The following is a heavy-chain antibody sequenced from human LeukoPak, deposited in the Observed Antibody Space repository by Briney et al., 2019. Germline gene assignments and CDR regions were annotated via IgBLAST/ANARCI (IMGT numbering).Heavy chain of an antibody. J-gene: IGHJ6*02. V-gene: IGHV3-13*04. CDR2: IGTTGDT. CDR3: ARSTIAVAYGMDV. D-gene: IGHD6-19*01. Sequence: GGSLRLSCAASGLTFSGCDMFWVRQATGKGLEWVSGIGTTGDTYYAGSVKGRFTNSRENARNSLYLQMNSLIAGDTAVYYCARSTIAVAYGMDVWGQGTTVTVSS. CDR1: GLTFSGCD.